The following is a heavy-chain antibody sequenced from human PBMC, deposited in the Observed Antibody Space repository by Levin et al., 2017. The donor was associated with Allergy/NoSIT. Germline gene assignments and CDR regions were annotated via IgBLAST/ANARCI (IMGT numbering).Heavy chain of an antibody. CDR3: AKIRRDSSGRSFDY. Sequence: GGSLRLSCAASGLTFSSYAMTWVRQAPGRGLEWVSVISSSGENAYYADSVKGRFAISRDNSKNRVSLQMNSLRVEDTAVYHCAKIRRDSSGRSFDYWGQGILVTVSS. V-gene: IGHV3-23*01. D-gene: IGHD6-19*01. CDR2: ISSSGENA. J-gene: IGHJ4*02. CDR1: GLTFSSYA.